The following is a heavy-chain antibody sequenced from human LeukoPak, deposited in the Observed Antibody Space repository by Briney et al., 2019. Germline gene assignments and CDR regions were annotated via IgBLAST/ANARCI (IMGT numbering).Heavy chain of an antibody. CDR3: ARGIQLWYTFGY. J-gene: IGHJ4*02. Sequence: SVKVSCKASGGTFSSYAISWVRPAPGQGLEWMGGIIPIFGTANYAQKFQGRVTITADESTSTAYMELSSLRSEDTAVYYCARGIQLWYTFGYWGQGTLVTVSS. CDR2: IIPIFGTA. D-gene: IGHD5-18*01. V-gene: IGHV1-69*13. CDR1: GGTFSSYA.